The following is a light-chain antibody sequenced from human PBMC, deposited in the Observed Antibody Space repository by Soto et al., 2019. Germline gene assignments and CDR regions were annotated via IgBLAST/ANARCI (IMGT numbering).Light chain of an antibody. CDR1: ERIYSAY. J-gene: IGKJ4*01. CDR2: GTS. Sequence: VLTQSPGTLSLSRGERATLSCRASERIYSAYLGWYQQKPGQAPRLLIXGTSSRATGIPDRFSGSGSGTDFTLTISSLEPEDFAVYYCQQRSNWPLSLTFGGGTKVDIK. V-gene: IGKV3D-20*02. CDR3: QQRSNWPLSLT.